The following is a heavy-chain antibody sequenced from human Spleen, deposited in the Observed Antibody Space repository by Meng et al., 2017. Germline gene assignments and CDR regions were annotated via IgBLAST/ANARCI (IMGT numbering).Heavy chain of an antibody. J-gene: IGHJ4*02. CDR3: ARDSGEESYFDY. CDR2: ILHDGVRK. D-gene: IGHD2-15*01. V-gene: IGHV3-30*14. Sequence: GGSLRLSCAASGFTFTNYPMHWVRLAPGKGLEWVAIILHDGVRKYYTDSVKDRFTISRDDSKNTLYLQMYSLRPEDTAVYFCARDSGEESYFDYWGQGTLVTVS. CDR1: GFTFTNYP.